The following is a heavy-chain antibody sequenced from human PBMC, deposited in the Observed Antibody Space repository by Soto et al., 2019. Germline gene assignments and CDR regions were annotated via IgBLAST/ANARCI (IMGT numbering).Heavy chain of an antibody. Sequence: GGSLRLSCAASGFTFSSYSMNWVRQAPGKGLEWVSSISSSSSYIYYADSVKGRFTISRDNAKNSLYLQMNSLRAEDTAVYYCARDDIVATPASGMDVWGQGTTVTVSS. CDR3: ARDDIVATPASGMDV. V-gene: IGHV3-21*01. CDR2: ISSSSSYI. CDR1: GFTFSSYS. D-gene: IGHD5-12*01. J-gene: IGHJ6*02.